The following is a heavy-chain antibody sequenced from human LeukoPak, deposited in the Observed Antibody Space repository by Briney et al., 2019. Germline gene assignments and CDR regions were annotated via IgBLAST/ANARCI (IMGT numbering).Heavy chain of an antibody. D-gene: IGHD3-3*01. CDR2: IIPIFGTA. Sequence: GASVKVSCKASGGTFSSYAISWVRQAPGRGLEWMGGIIPIFGTANYAQKFQGRVTITADESTSTAYMELSSLRSEDTAVYYCARDWGAHYDFWSGPTSWFDPWGQGTLVTVSS. CDR3: ARDWGAHYDFWSGPTSWFDP. CDR1: GGTFSSYA. V-gene: IGHV1-69*13. J-gene: IGHJ5*02.